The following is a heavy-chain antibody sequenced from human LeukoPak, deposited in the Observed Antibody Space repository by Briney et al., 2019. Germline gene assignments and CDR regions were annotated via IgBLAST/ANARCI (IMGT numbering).Heavy chain of an antibody. Sequence: GGSLRLSRAAFGFTVRSNYMNWVRQASGKGLGWVSVIYSGGSTYYADSVKGRFTISRDNSKNTLYLQMNSLRAEDTAVYYCARVNGVVILDYWGQGTLVTVSS. V-gene: IGHV3-53*01. CDR2: IYSGGST. D-gene: IGHD3-3*01. CDR3: ARVNGVVILDY. J-gene: IGHJ4*02. CDR1: GFTVRSNY.